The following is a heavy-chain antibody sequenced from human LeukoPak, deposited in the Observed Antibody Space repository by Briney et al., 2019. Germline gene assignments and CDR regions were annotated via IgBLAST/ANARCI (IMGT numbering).Heavy chain of an antibody. CDR3: ARDRTTVATGYYGMDV. CDR1: GYTFTGFY. V-gene: IGHV1-2*02. CDR2: INPNTGVT. D-gene: IGHD4-17*01. Sequence: ASVKVSCKVSGYTFTGFYMHWVRQAPGQGLEWMGWINPNTGVTNYAQKFQGRVTLTRDTSIITAYMELTRLRSEDTAMYYCARDRTTVATGYYGMDVWGQGTTLTVSS. J-gene: IGHJ6*02.